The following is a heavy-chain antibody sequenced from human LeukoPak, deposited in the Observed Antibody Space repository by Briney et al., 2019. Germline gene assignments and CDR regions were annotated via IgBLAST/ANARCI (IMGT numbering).Heavy chain of an antibody. D-gene: IGHD6-19*01. Sequence: SETLSLTCTVSGGSISSYYWSWIRQPPGKGLEWIGYIYYSGSTNYNPSLKSRVTISVDTSKNQFSLKLSSVTAADTAVYYCARYSSGWYYFDYWGQGTLVTVSS. J-gene: IGHJ4*02. V-gene: IGHV4-59*01. CDR2: IYYSGST. CDR1: GGSISSYY. CDR3: ARYSSGWYYFDY.